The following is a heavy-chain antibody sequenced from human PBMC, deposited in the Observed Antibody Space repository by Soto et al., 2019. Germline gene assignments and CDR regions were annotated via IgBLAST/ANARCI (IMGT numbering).Heavy chain of an antibody. CDR1: GFTFSSYS. CDR3: ARDDFSDGSSIQLWFVDSYGMDV. J-gene: IGHJ6*02. Sequence: EVQLVESGGGLVQPGGSLRLSCAASGFTFSSYSMNWVRQAPGKGLEWVSYISSSSSTIYYADSVKGRFTISRDNAKNSLYLQMNSLRVEDTAVYYCARDDFSDGSSIQLWFVDSYGMDVWGQGTTVTVSS. D-gene: IGHD5-18*01. CDR2: ISSSSSTI. V-gene: IGHV3-48*01.